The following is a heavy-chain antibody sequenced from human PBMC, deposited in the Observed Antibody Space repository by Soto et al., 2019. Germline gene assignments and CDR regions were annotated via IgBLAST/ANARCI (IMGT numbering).Heavy chain of an antibody. V-gene: IGHV2-5*02. D-gene: IGHD3-9*01. CDR2: IYLDDDK. Sequence: QITLKASGPTLVKPTQTLTLTCTFSGFSLSTSGVGVGWIRQPQGKALEWLALIYLDDDKRYSLSLKSRLTNPNDTSKNQVVLTLTIMDPGHTATYSCAHRAIDCVDPWGQGTLVTVSS. CDR3: AHRAIDCVDP. J-gene: IGHJ5*02. CDR1: GFSLSTSGVG.